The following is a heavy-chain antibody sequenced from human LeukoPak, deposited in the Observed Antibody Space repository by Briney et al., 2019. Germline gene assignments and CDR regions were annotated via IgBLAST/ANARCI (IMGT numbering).Heavy chain of an antibody. D-gene: IGHD3-3*01. CDR3: ARAYYDFWSGYSDWFDP. CDR1: GGSISSGGYY. V-gene: IGHV4-30-2*01. J-gene: IGHJ5*02. CDR2: IYHSGST. Sequence: SQTLSLTCTVSGGSISSGGYYWSWIRQPPGKGLEWIGYIYHSGSTYYNPSLKSRVTISVDRSKNQFSLKLSSVTAADTAVYYCARAYYDFWSGYSDWFDPWGQGTLVTVSS.